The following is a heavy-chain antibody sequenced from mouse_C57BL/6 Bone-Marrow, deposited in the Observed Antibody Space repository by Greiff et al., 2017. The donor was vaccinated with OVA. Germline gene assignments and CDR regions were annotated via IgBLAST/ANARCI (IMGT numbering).Heavy chain of an antibody. V-gene: IGHV1-50*01. Sequence: QVQLQQPGAELVKPGASVKLSCKASGYTFTSYWMQWVKQRPGQGLEWIGEIDPSDSYTNYNQKFKGKATLTVDTSSSTAYMQLSSLTSEDSAVYYCASYWDFDYWGQGTTPTVSS. J-gene: IGHJ2*01. D-gene: IGHD4-1*01. CDR2: IDPSDSYT. CDR3: ASYWDFDY. CDR1: GYTFTSYW.